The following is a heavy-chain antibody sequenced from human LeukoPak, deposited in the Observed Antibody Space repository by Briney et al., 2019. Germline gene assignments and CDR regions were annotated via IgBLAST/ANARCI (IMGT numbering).Heavy chain of an antibody. D-gene: IGHD3-16*01. CDR1: SGSISGSY. V-gene: IGHV4-4*09. J-gene: IGHJ4*02. CDR3: ARWGSITTARFDY. Sequence: SETLSLTCTVSSGSISGSYWSWIRQPPGKGLEWIGYIYTSGSTNYNPSLKSRVTISVDTSKNQFSLKLSSVTAADTAVYYCARWGSITTARFDYWGQGTLVTVSS. CDR2: IYTSGST.